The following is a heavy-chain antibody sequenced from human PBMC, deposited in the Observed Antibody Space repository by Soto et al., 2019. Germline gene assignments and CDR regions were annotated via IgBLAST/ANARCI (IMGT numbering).Heavy chain of an antibody. Sequence: EASVKVSCKASGYTFTSYYMHWVRQAPGQGLEWMGIINPSGGSTSYAQKFQGRVTITRDTSASTAYMDLSSLRSEDTAMYYCARQLTGTTIPFDYWGQGTLVTVSS. D-gene: IGHD1-20*01. CDR2: INPSGGST. V-gene: IGHV1-46*01. CDR3: ARQLTGTTIPFDY. J-gene: IGHJ4*02. CDR1: GYTFTSYY.